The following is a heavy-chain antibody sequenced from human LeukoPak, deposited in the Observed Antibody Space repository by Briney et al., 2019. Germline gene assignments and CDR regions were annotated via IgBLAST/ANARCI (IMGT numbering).Heavy chain of an antibody. Sequence: GGSLRLSCAASGFTFSNAWMSWVRQAPGKGLEWVGRIKSKTDGGTTDYAAPVKGRFTISRDDSKNTLYLQMNSLKIEDTAVYYCTTPVDYYGSGSYRCWGQGTLVTVSS. V-gene: IGHV3-15*01. J-gene: IGHJ4*02. D-gene: IGHD3-10*01. CDR1: GFTFSNAW. CDR2: IKSKTDGGTT. CDR3: TTPVDYYGSGSYRC.